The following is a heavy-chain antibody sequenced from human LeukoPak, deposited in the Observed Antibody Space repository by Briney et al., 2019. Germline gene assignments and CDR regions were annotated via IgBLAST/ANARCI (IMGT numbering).Heavy chain of an antibody. V-gene: IGHV3-21*01. D-gene: IGHD2-2*01. CDR3: ARGGSGYCSSTSCSLWGGYYYYMDV. CDR1: GFTFSSYS. Sequence: PGGSLRLSCAASGFTFSSYSMNWVRQAPGKGLEWVSSISSSSSYIYYADSVKGRFTISRDNAKNSLCLQMNSLRAEDTAVYYCARGGSGYCSSTSCSLWGGYYYYMDVWGKGTTVTVSS. J-gene: IGHJ6*03. CDR2: ISSSSSYI.